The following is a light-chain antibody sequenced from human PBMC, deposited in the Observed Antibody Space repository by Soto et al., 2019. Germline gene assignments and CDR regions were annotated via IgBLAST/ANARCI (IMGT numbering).Light chain of an antibody. J-gene: IGLJ3*02. V-gene: IGLV2-23*02. CDR2: EVT. CDR1: SSDVGGYDY. CDR3: CSYAGSSTLV. Sequence: QSVLTQPASVSGSPGQSITISCTGTSSDVGGYDYVSWYQQHPGKAPKVMIYEVTKRPSGVSDHFSGSKSGNTASLTISGLQAEDEADYYCCSYAGSSTLVFGGGTKLTVL.